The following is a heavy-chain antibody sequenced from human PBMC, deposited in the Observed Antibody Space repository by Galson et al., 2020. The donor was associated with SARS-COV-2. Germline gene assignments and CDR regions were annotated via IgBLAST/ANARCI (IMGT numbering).Heavy chain of an antibody. CDR1: GFSLRTSGMC. J-gene: IGHJ4*02. CDR3: ARLVVAGNRRQIDY. Sequence: SGPTLVKPTQTLTLTCTFSGFSLRTSGMCLTWIRQPPGKALEWLARIDWDDDEHYNTSLKTRLTIPKDTSKNQVVLTMTNMDPVDTATYYCARLVVAGNRRQIDYWGQGTLVTVSS. V-gene: IGHV2-70*11. CDR2: IDWDDDE. D-gene: IGHD6-19*01.